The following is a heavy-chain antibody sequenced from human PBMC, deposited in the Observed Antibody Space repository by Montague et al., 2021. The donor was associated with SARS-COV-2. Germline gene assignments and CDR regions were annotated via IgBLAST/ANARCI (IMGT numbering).Heavy chain of an antibody. CDR1: GDSVSSNSAA. J-gene: IGHJ6*02. V-gene: IGHV6-1*01. CDR3: AREPPTYYDLLTGYDTPSGMDV. D-gene: IGHD3-9*01. CDR2: TYYRSKWYN. Sequence: CAISGDSVSSNSAAWNWIRQSPSRGLEWLGRTYYRSKWYNDYAVSVKSRITINPDTSKNQFSLQLNSVTPEDTAVYYCAREPPTYYDLLTGYDTPSGMDVWGQGTTVTVSS.